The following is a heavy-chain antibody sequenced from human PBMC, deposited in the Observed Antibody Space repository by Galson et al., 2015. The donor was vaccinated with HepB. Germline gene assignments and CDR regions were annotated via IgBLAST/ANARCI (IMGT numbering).Heavy chain of an antibody. CDR3: AKITGSLDPFTS. CDR1: GFTFSNFG. V-gene: IGHV3-23*01. Sequence: SLRLSCAASGFTFSNFGMSWVRQAPGKGLDWVSTISGSGGGTYFADSVKGRFTISRDNFKNTLYLQMNSLRAEDTAVYYCAKITGSLDPFTSWGPGTLVTVSS. CDR2: ISGSGGGT. D-gene: IGHD2-15*01. J-gene: IGHJ4*02.